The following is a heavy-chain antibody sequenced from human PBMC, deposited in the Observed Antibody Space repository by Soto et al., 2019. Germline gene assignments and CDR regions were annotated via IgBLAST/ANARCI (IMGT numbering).Heavy chain of an antibody. CDR1: GFTVSSNY. J-gene: IGHJ4*02. V-gene: IGHV3-53*01. CDR3: ARESEDLTSNFDY. Sequence: AGGSLRLSCAASGFTVSSNYMSWVRQAPGKGLEWVSVIYSGGSTYYADSVKGRFTISRDNAKNSLYLEMNSLRAEDTAVYYCARESEDLTSNFDYWGQGTLVTVS. CDR2: IYSGGST.